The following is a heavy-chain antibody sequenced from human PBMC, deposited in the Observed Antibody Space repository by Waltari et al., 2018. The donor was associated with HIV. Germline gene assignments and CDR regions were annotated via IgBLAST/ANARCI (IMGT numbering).Heavy chain of an antibody. D-gene: IGHD2-15*01. J-gene: IGHJ4*01. CDR3: AKDRLRGSSSSLDY. Sequence: DSVKGRFTISREKSKNTLYLQRNSLRPDDTAVFYCAKDRLRGSSSSLDYWGHGTLVTVSS. V-gene: IGHV3-30*02.